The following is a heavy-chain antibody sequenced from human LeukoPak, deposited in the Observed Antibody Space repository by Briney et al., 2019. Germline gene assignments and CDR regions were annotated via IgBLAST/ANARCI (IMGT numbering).Heavy chain of an antibody. D-gene: IGHD3-3*01. Sequence: ASVKVSCRPSGYTFTSYGISWVRQAPGQGLEWMGWISTYYGNTDYAQKLQGRVTMTTDTSTSTAYMELSSLRSDDTAVYYCARGDSITIFGVVINFTFGYWGQGTLVTVSS. J-gene: IGHJ4*02. CDR3: ARGDSITIFGVVINFTFGY. V-gene: IGHV1-18*01. CDR1: GYTFTSYG. CDR2: ISTYYGNT.